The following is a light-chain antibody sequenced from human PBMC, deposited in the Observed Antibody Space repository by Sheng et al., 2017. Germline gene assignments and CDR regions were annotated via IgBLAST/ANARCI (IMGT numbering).Light chain of an antibody. J-gene: IGKJ2*01. V-gene: IGKV1-39*01. CDR2: AST. Sequence: DIQMTQSPSSLSASVGDRITVTCRASQPISTSLNWYQEKPGKAPKLLIYASTILQSGVPSRFSGSGSGTDFTLTIASLQPDDFATYYCQQYQSYPHTFGQGTKLEIK. CDR3: QQYQSYPHT. CDR1: QPISTS.